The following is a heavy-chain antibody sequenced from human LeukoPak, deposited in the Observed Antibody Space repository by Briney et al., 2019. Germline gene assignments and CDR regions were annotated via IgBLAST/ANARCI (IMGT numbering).Heavy chain of an antibody. CDR2: LWYDGTNR. CDR1: GFDLSNYG. J-gene: IGHJ4*02. V-gene: IGHV3-33*01. Sequence: GGSLRLSCATSGFDLSNYGMHWVRRAPGKGLEWVTVLWYDGTNRYSSDSVKGRISISRDTSENTVSLQINNVTVEDTAIYYCARGTGAKRYYFDLWGQGVLVTVSS. CDR3: ARGTGAKRYYFDL.